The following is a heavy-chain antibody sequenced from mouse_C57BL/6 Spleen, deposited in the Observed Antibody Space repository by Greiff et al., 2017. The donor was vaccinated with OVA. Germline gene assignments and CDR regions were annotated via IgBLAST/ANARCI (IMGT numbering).Heavy chain of an antibody. J-gene: IGHJ2*01. V-gene: IGHV3-6*01. Sequence: DVKLQESGPGLVKPSQSLSLTCSVTGYSITSGYYWNWIRQFPGNKLEWMGYISYDGSNNYNPSLKNRISITRDTYKNQFFLKLNSVTTEDTATYYCARDGYYIDYWGQGTTLTVSS. D-gene: IGHD2-2*01. CDR1: GYSITSGYY. CDR3: ARDGYYIDY. CDR2: ISYDGSN.